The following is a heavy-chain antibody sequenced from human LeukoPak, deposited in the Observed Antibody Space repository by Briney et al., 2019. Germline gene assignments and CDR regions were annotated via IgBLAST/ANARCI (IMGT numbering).Heavy chain of an antibody. J-gene: IGHJ6*03. CDR1: GGSISSYY. CDR2: IYYSGST. CDR3: ASSRRGYSGYATSYYYYYIDV. D-gene: IGHD5-12*01. V-gene: IGHV4-59*01. Sequence: PSETLSLTCTVSGGSISSYYWSWIRQPPGKGLEWIGYIYYSGSTNYNPSLKSRVTISVDTSKNQFSLKLSSVTAADTAVYYCASSRRGYSGYATSYYYYYIDVWGKGTTVTVSS.